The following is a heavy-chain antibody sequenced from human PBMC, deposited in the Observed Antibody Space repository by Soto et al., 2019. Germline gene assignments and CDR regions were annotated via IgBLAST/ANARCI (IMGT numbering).Heavy chain of an antibody. V-gene: IGHV3-30*18. CDR1: GFTFSNFG. CDR3: AKACCSTISHGIDV. Sequence: PGGSLRLSCAASGFTFSNFGMHWVRQAPGKGLEWVAVISYDGSNTYHADSVKGRFTVSRDNSENTLYLQMNSLGHEDTAVYYCAKACCSTISHGIDVWGQWTTVTVSS. CDR2: ISYDGSNT. J-gene: IGHJ6*02. D-gene: IGHD2-2*01.